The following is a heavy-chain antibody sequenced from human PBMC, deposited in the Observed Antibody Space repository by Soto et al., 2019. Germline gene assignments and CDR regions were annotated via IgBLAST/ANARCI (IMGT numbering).Heavy chain of an antibody. D-gene: IGHD6-19*01. Sequence: GGSLRLSCAASGFTFSSYGMHWVRQAPGKGLEWVAVISYDGSNKYYADSVKGRFTISRDKSTNTLYLQMTSLRAEDTAVYYCAKHLARCLVHNWFGPWGQGTLVTVSS. V-gene: IGHV3-30*18. CDR3: AKHLARCLVHNWFGP. CDR2: ISYDGSNK. J-gene: IGHJ5*02. CDR1: GFTFSSYG.